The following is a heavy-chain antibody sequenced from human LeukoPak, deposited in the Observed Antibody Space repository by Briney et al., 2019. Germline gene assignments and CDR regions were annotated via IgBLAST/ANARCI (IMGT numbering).Heavy chain of an antibody. V-gene: IGHV3-7*03. CDR3: AREAPGWYSSSWFDY. Sequence: GGSLRLSCAASGFTFSSYWMSWVRQAPGKGLEWLANIKQDGSEKYYVDSVKGRFTISRDNAKNSLYLQMNSLRAEDTAVYYCAREAPGWYSSSWFDYWGQGTLVTVSS. J-gene: IGHJ4*02. CDR1: GFTFSSYW. CDR2: IKQDGSEK. D-gene: IGHD6-13*01.